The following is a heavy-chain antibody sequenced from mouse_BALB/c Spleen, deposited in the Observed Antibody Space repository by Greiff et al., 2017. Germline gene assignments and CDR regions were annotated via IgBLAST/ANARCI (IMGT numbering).Heavy chain of an antibody. D-gene: IGHD2-14*01. J-gene: IGHJ4*01. CDR1: GFTFSSYA. Sequence: EVKLVESGGGLVKPGGSLKLSCAASGFTFSSYAMSWVRQSPEKRLEWVAEISSGGSYTYYPDTVTGRFTISRDNAKNTLYLEMSSLRSEDTAMYYCAKGGTNYAMDYWGQGTSVTVSS. V-gene: IGHV5-9-4*01. CDR2: ISSGGSYT. CDR3: AKGGTNYAMDY.